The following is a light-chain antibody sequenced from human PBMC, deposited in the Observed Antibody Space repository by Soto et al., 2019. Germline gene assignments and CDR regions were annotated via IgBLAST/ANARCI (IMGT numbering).Light chain of an antibody. Sequence: QSALTQPPSVSGSPGQSVTISCTGTSSDVGSYNRVSWYQQPPGTAPKLMIYEVSNRPSGVPDRFSGSKSGNTASLTISGLRAEDEADYYCNSYTSTNTYVFGTGTKLTVL. J-gene: IGLJ1*01. CDR3: NSYTSTNTYV. V-gene: IGLV2-18*02. CDR2: EVS. CDR1: SSDVGSYNR.